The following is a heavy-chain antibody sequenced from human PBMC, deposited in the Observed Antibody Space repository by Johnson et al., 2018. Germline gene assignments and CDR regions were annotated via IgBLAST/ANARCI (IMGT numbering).Heavy chain of an antibody. CDR1: GGSISSNY. V-gene: IGHV4-59*01. CDR3: ARGGAVTSPDYYYMDV. D-gene: IGHD4-17*01. J-gene: IGHJ6*03. Sequence: QVQLQESGPGLVKPSETLSLTCTVSGGSISSNYWSWIRQPPGEGLEWIGYIYDSVATNYNPSLKSRVTISGDTSKNQFSLKLSSVTVADTAVYYCARGGAVTSPDYYYMDVWGKGTTVTVSS. CDR2: IYDSVAT.